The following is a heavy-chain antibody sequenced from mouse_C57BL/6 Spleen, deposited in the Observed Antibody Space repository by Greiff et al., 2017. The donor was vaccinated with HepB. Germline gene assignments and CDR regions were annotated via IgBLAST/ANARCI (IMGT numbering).Heavy chain of an antibody. CDR1: GFTFSDYG. Sequence: EVKLMESGGGLVKPGGSLKLSCAASGFTFSDYGMHWVRQAPEKGLEWVAYISNGSSTNYYADTVKGRFTISRDNAKNTLFLQMTSLRSEDTAMYYCAREGWLLPFDYWGQGTTLTVSS. CDR2: ISNGSSTN. CDR3: AREGWLLPFDY. D-gene: IGHD2-3*01. V-gene: IGHV5-17*01. J-gene: IGHJ2*01.